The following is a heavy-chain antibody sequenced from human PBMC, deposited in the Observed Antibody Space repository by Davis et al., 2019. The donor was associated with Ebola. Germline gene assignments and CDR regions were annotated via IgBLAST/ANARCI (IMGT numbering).Heavy chain of an antibody. V-gene: IGHV3-33*01. CDR2: IWYDGSNK. J-gene: IGHJ6*02. CDR3: ARAIRKWFRELHGMDV. CDR1: GFTFSSYG. Sequence: PGGSLRLSCAASGFTFSSYGMHWVRQAPGKGLEWVAVIWYDGSNKYYADSVKGRFTISRDNSKNTLYLQMNSLRAEDTAVYYCARAIRKWFRELHGMDVWGQGTTVTVSS. D-gene: IGHD3-10*01.